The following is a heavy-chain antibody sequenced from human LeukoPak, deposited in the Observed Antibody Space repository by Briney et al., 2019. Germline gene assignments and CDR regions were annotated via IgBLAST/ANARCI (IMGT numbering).Heavy chain of an antibody. CDR2: ISYDGGNT. Sequence: PGGSLRLSCGASGFIFSSYALHWVRQAPGKGLEWVAAISYDGGNTYYADSVKGRFTISRDNSKNTLYLQMESLRAEDTAVYYGARGRYSGYDSGYFDYWGQGTLVTVSS. V-gene: IGHV3-30*04. D-gene: IGHD5-12*01. J-gene: IGHJ4*02. CDR1: GFIFSSYA. CDR3: ARGRYSGYDSGYFDY.